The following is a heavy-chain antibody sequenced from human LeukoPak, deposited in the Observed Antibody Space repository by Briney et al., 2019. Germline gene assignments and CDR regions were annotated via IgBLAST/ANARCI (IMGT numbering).Heavy chain of an antibody. J-gene: IGHJ4*02. D-gene: IGHD2-2*01. V-gene: IGHV1-46*01. Sequence: GASVKVSCKASGYTCTSYYMHWVRQAPGQGLEWMGIINPSGGSTSYAQKFQGRVTMTRDTSTSTVYMELSSLRSEDTAVYYCARARYCSSPSCSARFDYWGQGTLVTVSS. CDR3: ARARYCSSPSCSARFDY. CDR2: INPSGGST. CDR1: GYTCTSYY.